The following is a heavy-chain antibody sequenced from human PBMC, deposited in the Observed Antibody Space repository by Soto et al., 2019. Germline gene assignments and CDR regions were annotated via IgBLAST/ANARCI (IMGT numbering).Heavy chain of an antibody. D-gene: IGHD3-10*02. CDR3: ARNMDYYYGRGSGNGHGV. CDR2: INPKFGDT. J-gene: IGHJ6*02. Sequence: QVQLVQSGAEVKEPGDSVRVSCEASGYTFTAYYIHWVRQAPGQGLEWMGWINPKFGDTTYAQDFEGRVIMTRDISISTVDMELSRRTSDDTAIYYCARNMDYYYGRGSGNGHGVWGQGTTVTVFS. V-gene: IGHV1-2*02. CDR1: GYTFTAYY.